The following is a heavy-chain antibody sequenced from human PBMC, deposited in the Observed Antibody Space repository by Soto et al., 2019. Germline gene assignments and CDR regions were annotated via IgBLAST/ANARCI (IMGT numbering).Heavy chain of an antibody. Sequence: QITLKESGPPLVKPTQTLTLTCTFSGFSLRTNGVGVGWIRQPPGKALEWLALIFWNDDKHYSPSLKSRINIAKDTSKNQVVLTMNTVDPVDTATYYCVRDGVAAAGTGFDYWGQGTQVTVSS. V-gene: IGHV2-5*01. D-gene: IGHD6-13*01. J-gene: IGHJ4*02. CDR2: IFWNDDK. CDR3: VRDGVAAAGTGFDY. CDR1: GFSLRTNGVG.